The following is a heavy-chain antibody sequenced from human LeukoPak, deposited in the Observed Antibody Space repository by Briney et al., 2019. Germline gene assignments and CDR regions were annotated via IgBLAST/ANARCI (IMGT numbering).Heavy chain of an antibody. CDR1: GFTFDDYG. Sequence: GGSLRLSCAASGFTFDDYGMSWVRHAPGKGLEWVSGINWNGGSTDYADSVKGRFTISRDNAKNSLYLQMNSLRAEDTALYYCAREPDIVLVPATMRGDLYGGPFDYWGQGTLVTVSS. CDR3: AREPDIVLVPATMRGDLYGGPFDY. CDR2: INWNGGST. D-gene: IGHD2-2*01. J-gene: IGHJ4*02. V-gene: IGHV3-20*04.